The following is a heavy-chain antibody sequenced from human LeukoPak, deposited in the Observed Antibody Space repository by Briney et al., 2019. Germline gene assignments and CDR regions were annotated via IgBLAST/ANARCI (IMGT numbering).Heavy chain of an antibody. CDR3: TSMASGYFYYYMDV. CDR2: IRSKRYGGTT. J-gene: IGHJ6*03. D-gene: IGHD2/OR15-2a*01. CDR1: GFTFGNYA. V-gene: IGHV3-49*04. Sequence: GGSLRLSCTASGFTFGNYAMSWVRQAPGKGLEWVGFIRSKRYGGTTEYAASVKGRFTISRDESKSIAYLQMNSLKTEDTAVYYCTSMASGYFYYYMDVWGKGTTVTISS.